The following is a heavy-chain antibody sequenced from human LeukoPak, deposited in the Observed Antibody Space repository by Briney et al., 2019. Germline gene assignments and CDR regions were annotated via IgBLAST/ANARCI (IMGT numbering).Heavy chain of an antibody. CDR3: ARVCLAPIEMATTLDY. D-gene: IGHD5-24*01. CDR1: GASISSSSYY. J-gene: IGHJ4*02. CDR2: IYYSGST. Sequence: SETLSLTCTVSGASISSSSYYWGWIRQPPGKGLEWIGSIYYSGSTYFNPSLKSRVTISVDTSKNQFSLKLSSVTAADTAVYYCARVCLAPIEMATTLDYWGQGTLVTVSS. V-gene: IGHV4-39*07.